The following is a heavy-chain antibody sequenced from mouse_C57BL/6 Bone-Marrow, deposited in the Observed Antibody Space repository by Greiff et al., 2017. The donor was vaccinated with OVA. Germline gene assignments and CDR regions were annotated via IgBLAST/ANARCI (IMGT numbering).Heavy chain of an antibody. J-gene: IGHJ2*01. V-gene: IGHV1-82*01. CDR3: ARWGLYYGSRGDFDY. Sequence: QVQLQQSGPELVKPGASVKISCKASGYAFSSSWMNWVKQRPGKGLEWIGRIYPGDGDTNYNGKFKGKATLTADKSSSTAYMQLSSLTSEDSAVYFCARWGLYYGSRGDFDYWGQGTTLTVSS. D-gene: IGHD1-1*01. CDR1: GYAFSSSW. CDR2: IYPGDGDT.